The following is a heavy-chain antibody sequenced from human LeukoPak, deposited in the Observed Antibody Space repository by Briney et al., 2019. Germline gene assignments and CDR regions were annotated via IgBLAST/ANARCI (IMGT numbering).Heavy chain of an antibody. CDR3: ARGEAYEYFDY. CDR1: GGTFSSYA. Sequence: SVKVSCKASGGTFSSYAISWVRQAPGQGLEWMGGIIPIFGTANYAQKFQCRLTITADESTSTAYMELSSLRSEDTAVYYCARGEAYEYFDYWGQGTLVTVSS. V-gene: IGHV1-69*13. J-gene: IGHJ4*02. D-gene: IGHD2-21*01. CDR2: IIPIFGTA.